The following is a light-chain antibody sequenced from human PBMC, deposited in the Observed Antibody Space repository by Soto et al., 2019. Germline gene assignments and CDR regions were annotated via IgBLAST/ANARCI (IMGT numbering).Light chain of an antibody. CDR3: QQYGSSPT. J-gene: IGKJ1*01. V-gene: IGKV3-20*01. Sequence: EIVLTQSPGNLSLSPGERATHSCRASQSVSSNYLAWYQQKPGQAPRLLIYGASSRATGIPDRFSGSGSGTDFTLTISRLEPEDFAVYYCQQYGSSPTFGHGTKVNIK. CDR1: QSVSSNY. CDR2: GAS.